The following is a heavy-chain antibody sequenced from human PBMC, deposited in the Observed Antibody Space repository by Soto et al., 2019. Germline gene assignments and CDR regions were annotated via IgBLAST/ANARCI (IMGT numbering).Heavy chain of an antibody. CDR2: IYYSGST. D-gene: IGHD3-3*01. Sequence: PSETLSLTCTVSGGSISSSSYYWGWIRQPPGKGLEWIGSIYYSGSTYYNPSLKSRVTISVDTSKNQFSLKLSSVTAADTAVYYCFTMYYDFWSGYYYYMDVWGKGTTVTVSS. CDR3: FTMYYDFWSGYYYYMDV. CDR1: GGSISSSSYY. V-gene: IGHV4-39*01. J-gene: IGHJ6*03.